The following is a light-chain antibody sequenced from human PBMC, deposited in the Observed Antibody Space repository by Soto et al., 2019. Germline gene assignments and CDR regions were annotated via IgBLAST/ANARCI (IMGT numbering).Light chain of an antibody. J-gene: IGLJ2*01. Sequence: QSALTQPASLSGSPGQSITISCTGTSSDAGSYNLVSWYQQHQGKAPKLQIYEGSKRPSGVSNRFSGSKSGNTASLTISGLQAEDEADYYCCSYAGSSTFDVVFGGGTKLAVL. CDR1: SSDAGSYNL. CDR3: CSYAGSSTFDVV. CDR2: EGS. V-gene: IGLV2-23*03.